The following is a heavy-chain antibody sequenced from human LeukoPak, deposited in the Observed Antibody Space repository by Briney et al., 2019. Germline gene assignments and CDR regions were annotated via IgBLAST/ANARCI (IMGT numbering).Heavy chain of an antibody. CDR3: ATGLQDWGFDY. V-gene: IGHV1-2*02. J-gene: IGHJ4*02. CDR1: GYTFTGYY. Sequence: ASVKVSCKASGYTFTGYYMHWVRQAPGQGLEWMGWINPNSGGTNYAQKFQGRVTMTRNTSISTAYMELSSLRSEDTAVYYCATGLQDWGFDYWGQGTLVTVSS. CDR2: INPNSGGT. D-gene: IGHD3/OR15-3a*01.